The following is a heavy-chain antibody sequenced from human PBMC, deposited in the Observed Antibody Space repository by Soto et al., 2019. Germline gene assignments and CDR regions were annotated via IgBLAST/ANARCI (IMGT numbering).Heavy chain of an antibody. CDR2: ISSSSRTI. D-gene: IGHD2-21*01. J-gene: IGHJ6*03. Sequence: PGGSLRLSCAASGFTFDDYAMHWVRQAPGKGLEWVSYISSSSRTIYYADSVKGRFTISRDNAKNSLYLQMNSLRAEDTAVYYCARDRIPAHFLPPYYYMDVWGKGTTVTVSS. CDR1: GFTFDDYA. V-gene: IGHV3-48*04. CDR3: ARDRIPAHFLPPYYYMDV.